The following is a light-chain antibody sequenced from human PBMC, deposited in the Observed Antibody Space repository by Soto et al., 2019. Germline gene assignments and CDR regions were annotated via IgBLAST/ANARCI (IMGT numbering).Light chain of an antibody. CDR2: GAS. CDR1: QSVSSN. J-gene: IGKJ1*01. V-gene: IGKV3-15*01. Sequence: EIVMTQSPATLSVSPGERATLSCRASQSVSSNLAWYQQKPGQAPRLLIYGASTRATGIPARFSGSGSGTEFTLTISSPQSEDFAVYYCQQYNNWLVTFGQGTKVEIK. CDR3: QQYNNWLVT.